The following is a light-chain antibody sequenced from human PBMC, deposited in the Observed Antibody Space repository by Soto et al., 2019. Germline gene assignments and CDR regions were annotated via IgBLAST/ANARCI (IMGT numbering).Light chain of an antibody. CDR2: EAS. CDR1: QSVSTY. Sequence: EIVLTQSPATRSLSPGERATLSCRASQSVSTYLAWYQQKPGHAPRLLIYEASNRATGIPARFSGSGSGTDFTLTISSLEPEDFAVYYCQQRNIWPPLFTFGPGTKVDVK. J-gene: IGKJ3*01. V-gene: IGKV3-11*01. CDR3: QQRNIWPPLFT.